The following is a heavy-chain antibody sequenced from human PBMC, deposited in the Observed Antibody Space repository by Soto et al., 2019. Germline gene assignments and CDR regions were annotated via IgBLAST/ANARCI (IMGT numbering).Heavy chain of an antibody. D-gene: IGHD3-9*01. CDR3: ARGMAEEQIFYYFDY. Sequence: SETLSLTCTVSGGSISSYYWSWIRQPPGKGLEWIGYIYYSGSTKYNPSLKSRVTISVDTSKNRFSLRLSSVTAADTAVYYCARGMAEEQIFYYFDYWGQGALVTVSS. CDR1: GGSISSYY. V-gene: IGHV4-59*01. CDR2: IYYSGST. J-gene: IGHJ4*02.